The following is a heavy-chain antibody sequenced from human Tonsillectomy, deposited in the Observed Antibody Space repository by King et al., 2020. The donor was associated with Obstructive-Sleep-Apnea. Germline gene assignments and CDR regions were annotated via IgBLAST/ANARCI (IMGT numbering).Heavy chain of an antibody. CDR3: ASQDMVPGGPLRFNFYGIDV. CDR1: GYRFTSYW. D-gene: IGHD4/OR15-4a*01. V-gene: IGHV5-51*01. CDR2: IYPGDSDT. J-gene: IGHJ6*02. Sequence: QLVQSGAEVKKPGESLKISCKGSGYRFTSYWIGWVRQMPGKGLEWMGTIYPGDSDTRYSPSFQGQVTISADKSINTAYLQWSSLKASDTAIYYCASQDMVPGGPLRFNFYGIDVWGQGTTVTVSS.